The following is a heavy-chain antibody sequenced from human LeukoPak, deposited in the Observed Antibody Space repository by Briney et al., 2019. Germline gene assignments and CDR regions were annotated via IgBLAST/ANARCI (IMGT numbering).Heavy chain of an antibody. CDR1: GFTFSSYA. V-gene: IGHV3-30*04. CDR2: ISYDGSNK. CDR3: ARSSPDAFDI. J-gene: IGHJ3*02. Sequence: GGSLRLSCAASGFTFSSYAVHWVRQAPGRGLEWVAVISYDGSNKYYADSVKGRFTISRDNSKNTLYLQMNSLRAEDTAVYYCARSSPDAFDIWGQGTMVTVSS.